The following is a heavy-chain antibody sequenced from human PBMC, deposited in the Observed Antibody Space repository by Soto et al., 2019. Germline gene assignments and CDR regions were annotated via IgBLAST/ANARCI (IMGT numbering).Heavy chain of an antibody. CDR3: ARLSGSYFRDYYGMDV. J-gene: IGHJ6*02. D-gene: IGHD1-26*01. Sequence: QVQLQESGPGLVKPSQTLSLTCTVSGGSISSGGYYWSWIRQHPGKGLEWIGYIYYSGSTYYNPSLKSRVTISXXTXKXXFSLKLSSVTAADTAVYYCARLSGSYFRDYYGMDVWGQGTTVTVSS. V-gene: IGHV4-31*03. CDR2: IYYSGST. CDR1: GGSISSGGYY.